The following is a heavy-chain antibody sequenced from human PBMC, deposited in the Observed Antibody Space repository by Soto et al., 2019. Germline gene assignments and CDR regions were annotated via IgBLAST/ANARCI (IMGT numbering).Heavy chain of an antibody. V-gene: IGHV3-74*01. CDR2: INSDGSNT. Sequence: GGSLRLSCAASGFTFSSYWMHWVRQAPGKGLVWVSRINSDGSNTGYADSVKGRFTTSRDNAKNTLYLQMNSLRVEDTAVYYCARDTGGRLDPWGQGTLVTVSS. J-gene: IGHJ5*02. D-gene: IGHD2-15*01. CDR1: GFTFSSYW. CDR3: ARDTGGRLDP.